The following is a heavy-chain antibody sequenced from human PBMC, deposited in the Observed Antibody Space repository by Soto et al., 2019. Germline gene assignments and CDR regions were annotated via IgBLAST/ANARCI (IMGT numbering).Heavy chain of an antibody. J-gene: IGHJ4*02. CDR3: ASFVGILWGGVSPAESWGSYYFDN. CDR2: IYYSGNT. V-gene: IGHV4-30-4*01. D-gene: IGHD2-8*01. CDR1: GDSITSGDYY. Sequence: VQLQESGPGLVKPSQTLSLTCTVSGDSITSGDYYWSWIRQPPGKGLEWIGYIYYSGNTNYNPSLKSRVIMSVDTSKNQFSLKLPSVTAADTAVYYCASFVGILWGGVSPAESWGSYYFDNWGQGTLVTVSS.